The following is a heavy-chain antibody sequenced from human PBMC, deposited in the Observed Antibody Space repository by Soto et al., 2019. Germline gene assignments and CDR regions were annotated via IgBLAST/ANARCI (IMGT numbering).Heavy chain of an antibody. CDR1: GFTFSSYA. CDR2: ISGSGGST. J-gene: IGHJ5*02. CDR3: AKDPLLSSSWYSDWFDP. D-gene: IGHD6-13*01. Sequence: GGSLRLSCAASGFTFSSYAMSWVRQAPGKGLEWVSAISGSGGSTYYADSVKGRFTISRDNSKNTLYLQMNSLRAEDTAVYYCAKDPLLSSSWYSDWFDPWGQGTLVTVSS. V-gene: IGHV3-23*01.